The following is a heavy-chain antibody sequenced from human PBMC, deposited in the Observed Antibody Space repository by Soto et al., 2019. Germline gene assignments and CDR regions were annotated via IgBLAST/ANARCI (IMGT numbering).Heavy chain of an antibody. Sequence: QVQLVESGGGVVQPGRSLRLSCTASGFTFSSYGMHWVRQAPDKGLEWVALIWYDGSNKYYADSVKGRFTISRDNSKNTLFLQMTSLRAEEKAWDNWWGGEVEEGRAFWYFGCWGPGTLVTVSS. CDR1: GFTFSSYG. CDR2: IWYDGSNK. J-gene: IGHJ2*01. D-gene: IGHD3-16*01. V-gene: IGHV3-33*01. CDR3: WGGEVEEGRAFWYFGC.